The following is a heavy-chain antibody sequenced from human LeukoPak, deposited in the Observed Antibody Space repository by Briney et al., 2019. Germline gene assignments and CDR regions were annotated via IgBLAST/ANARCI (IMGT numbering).Heavy chain of an antibody. CDR2: INHSGNT. Sequence: SETLSLTCAVYGGSFSGYYWTWIRQPPGKGLEWIGEINHSGNTNYDPSLKSGVTISVDTSKNQFSLKLSSVTAADTAVYYCARVGYITIFGVVIPNWFDPWGQGTLVTVSS. J-gene: IGHJ5*02. D-gene: IGHD3-3*01. CDR3: ARVGYITIFGVVIPNWFDP. CDR1: GGSFSGYY. V-gene: IGHV4-34*01.